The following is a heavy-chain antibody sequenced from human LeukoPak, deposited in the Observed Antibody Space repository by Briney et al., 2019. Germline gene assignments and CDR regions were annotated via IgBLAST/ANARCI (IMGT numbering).Heavy chain of an antibody. CDR1: GGSFSGYY. Sequence: SETLSLTCAVYGGSFSGYYWSWIRQPPGKGLEWIGEINHSGSTNYNPSLKSRVTISVDTSKNQFSLNLSSETAADAAVYYCARREGDTSMVRSFDYWGQGTLVTVSS. V-gene: IGHV4-34*01. CDR3: ARREGDTSMVRSFDY. CDR2: INHSGST. D-gene: IGHD5-18*01. J-gene: IGHJ4*02.